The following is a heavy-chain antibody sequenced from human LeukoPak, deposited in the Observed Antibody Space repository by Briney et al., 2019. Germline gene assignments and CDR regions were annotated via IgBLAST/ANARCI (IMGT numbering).Heavy chain of an antibody. CDR1: GGSIGAHY. CDR2: IYTSGTT. V-gene: IGHV4-4*07. Sequence: PSETLSLTCTVSGGSIGAHYWTWIRQPAGKGLEWIGRIYTSGTTIYNPSLKSRVTMSVDTSKNQFSLILNSVTAADTAVYYCARETRWPAAMHYFDNWGQGSLVTVSS. CDR3: ARETRWPAAMHYFDN. D-gene: IGHD2-2*01. J-gene: IGHJ4*02.